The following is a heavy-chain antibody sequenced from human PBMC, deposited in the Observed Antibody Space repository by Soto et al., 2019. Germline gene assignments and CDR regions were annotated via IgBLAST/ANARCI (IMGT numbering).Heavy chain of an antibody. CDR2: ISYDGSNK. Sequence: SLRLSCAASGFTFSSYAMHWVRQAPGKGLEWVAVISYDGSNKYYADSVKGRFTISRDNSKNTLYLQMNSLRAEDTAVFYCARGGDDILTGYYPAHFDYWGQGTLVTVSS. J-gene: IGHJ4*02. CDR1: GFTFSSYA. V-gene: IGHV3-30-3*01. D-gene: IGHD3-9*01. CDR3: ARGGDDILTGYYPAHFDY.